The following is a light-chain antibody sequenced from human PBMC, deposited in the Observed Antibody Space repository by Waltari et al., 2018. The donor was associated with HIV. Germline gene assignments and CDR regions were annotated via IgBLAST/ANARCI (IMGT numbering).Light chain of an antibody. CDR3: YSTDSSGYPL. Sequence: SYELTQPPSVSVSPGQAARITCSGDALPNKYAYWYQQKSGQAPVLVIYEDSERPSGIPGRCSGSSSGTMATLTISGAQVEDEADYYCYSTDSSGYPLFGGGTKLTVL. CDR1: ALPNKY. J-gene: IGLJ2*01. V-gene: IGLV3-10*01. CDR2: EDS.